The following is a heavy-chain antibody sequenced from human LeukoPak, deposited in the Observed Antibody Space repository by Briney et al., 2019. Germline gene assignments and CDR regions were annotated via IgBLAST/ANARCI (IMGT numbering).Heavy chain of an antibody. CDR2: ISSSGSTI. J-gene: IGHJ6*02. CDR3: AKEGDFWSGYHYYDFYGMDV. V-gene: IGHV3-48*04. CDR1: GFTFSSYA. Sequence: GGSLRLSCAASGFTFSSYAMSWVRQAPGKGLEWVSYISSSGSTIYYADSVKGRFTISRDNAKNSLYLQMNSLRTEDTAVYYCAKEGDFWSGYHYYDFYGMDVWGQGTTVAVSS. D-gene: IGHD3-3*01.